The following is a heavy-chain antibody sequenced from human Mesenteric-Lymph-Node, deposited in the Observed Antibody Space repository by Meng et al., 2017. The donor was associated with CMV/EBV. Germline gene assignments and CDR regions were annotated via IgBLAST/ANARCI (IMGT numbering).Heavy chain of an antibody. D-gene: IGHD6-19*01. Sequence: SETLSLTCAVYGGSFSGYYWSWIRQPPGKGLEWIGEINHSGSTNYNPSLKSRVTISVDTSKNQFSLKLSSVTAAYTAVYYCARDPSSPSIAVAGNYRWFDPWGQGTLVTISS. J-gene: IGHJ5*02. V-gene: IGHV4-34*01. CDR3: ARDPSSPSIAVAGNYRWFDP. CDR2: INHSGST. CDR1: GGSFSGYY.